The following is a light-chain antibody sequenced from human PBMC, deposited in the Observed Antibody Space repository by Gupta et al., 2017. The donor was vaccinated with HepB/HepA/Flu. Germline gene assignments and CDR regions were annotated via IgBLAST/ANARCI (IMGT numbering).Light chain of an antibody. Sequence: QSALTQPASVSGSPGQSITIPCTGTSNDIGAYNYVSWYQQHPGKAPKLIISDVSNRPSGVSDRFSCSKYGNTASLTISGLQAEDEADYYCSSHAPSDFFGTGTKVSV. CDR3: SSHAPSDF. V-gene: IGLV2-14*03. J-gene: IGLJ1*01. CDR2: DVS. CDR1: SNDIGAYNY.